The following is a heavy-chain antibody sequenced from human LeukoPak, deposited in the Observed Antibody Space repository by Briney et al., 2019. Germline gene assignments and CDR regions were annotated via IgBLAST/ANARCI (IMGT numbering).Heavy chain of an antibody. D-gene: IGHD3-9*01. CDR3: ARSLSPYDILTGYYFGFDY. V-gene: IGHV4-31*11. CDR2: IYYSGST. Sequence: SETLSLTCAVYGGSFSGYYWNWIRQHPGKGLEWIGYIYYSGSTYYNPSLKSRVTISVDTSKNQFSLKLSSVTAADTAVYYCARSLSPYDILTGYYFGFDYWGQGTLVTVSS. J-gene: IGHJ4*02. CDR1: GGSFSGYY.